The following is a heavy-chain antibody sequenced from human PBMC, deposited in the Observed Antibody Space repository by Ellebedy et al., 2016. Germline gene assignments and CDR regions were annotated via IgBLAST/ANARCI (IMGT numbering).Heavy chain of an antibody. D-gene: IGHD2-2*03. CDR2: MSSDGSSE. Sequence: GESLKISCVASGFIFSNSVIHWVRQTPVKGLEWVAVMSSDGSSEDYADSATGRFTISRDNAKNTLYLQMNSLRAEDTAVYYCAREWMRGMDVWGQGTTVTVSS. CDR3: AREWMRGMDV. V-gene: IGHV3-30-3*01. J-gene: IGHJ6*02. CDR1: GFIFSNSV.